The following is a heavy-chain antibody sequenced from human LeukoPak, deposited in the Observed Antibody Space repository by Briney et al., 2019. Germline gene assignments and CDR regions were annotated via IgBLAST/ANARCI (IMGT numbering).Heavy chain of an antibody. CDR2: INSDGSGI. CDR3: VRTYYYDSSGYYAYFDF. V-gene: IGHV3-74*01. Sequence: PGGSLRLSCAASGFTFSSYGMHWVRQAPGKGLEWVSRINSDGSGITYADSVKGRFTISRDNAKDTLYLQMNSLRAEDTAVYYCVRTYYYDSSGYYAYFDFWGQGTLVTVSS. D-gene: IGHD3-22*01. J-gene: IGHJ4*02. CDR1: GFTFSSYG.